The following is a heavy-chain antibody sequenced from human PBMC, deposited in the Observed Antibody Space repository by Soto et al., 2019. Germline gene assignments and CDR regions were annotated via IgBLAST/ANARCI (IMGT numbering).Heavy chain of an antibody. V-gene: IGHV3-48*03. CDR2: ISSSGSTI. CDR3: ARVSQSFIEYFQY. D-gene: IGHD3-16*02. CDR1: GFTFSTYE. Sequence: EVQLVESGGGSVQPGGSLRLSCAASGFTFSTYEMIWVRQAPGKGLEWVSYISSSGSTIYYADSVKGRFTISRDNAKSSLYLQMHSLRAEDTAVYYCARVSQSFIEYFQYWGQGTLVTVSS. J-gene: IGHJ1*01.